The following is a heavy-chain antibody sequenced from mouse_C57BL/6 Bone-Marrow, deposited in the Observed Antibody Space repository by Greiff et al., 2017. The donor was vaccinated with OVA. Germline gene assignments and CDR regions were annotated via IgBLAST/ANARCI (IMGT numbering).Heavy chain of an antibody. Sequence: EVKLVESGEGLVKPGGSLKLSCAASGFTFSSYAMSWVRQTPEKRLEWVAYISSGGDYIYYADTVKGRFTISRDNARNTLYLQMSSLKSEDTAMYYCTRRITTVYAMDYWGQGTSVTVSS. V-gene: IGHV5-9-1*02. CDR1: GFTFSSYA. D-gene: IGHD1-1*01. CDR2: ISSGGDYI. J-gene: IGHJ4*01. CDR3: TRRITTVYAMDY.